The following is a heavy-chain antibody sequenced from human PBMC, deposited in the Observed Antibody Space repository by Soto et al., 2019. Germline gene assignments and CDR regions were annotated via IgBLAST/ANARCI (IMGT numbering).Heavy chain of an antibody. CDR2: INPSGGST. Sequence: ASVKVSCKASGYTFTSYYMHWVRQAPGQGLEWMGIINPSGGSTSYAQKFQGRVTMTRDTSTSTVYMELSSLRSEDTAVYYCARAYLGTRRGYNWFDPWGKGTLVTVSS. CDR1: GYTFTSYY. J-gene: IGHJ5*02. CDR3: ARAYLGTRRGYNWFDP. D-gene: IGHD3-10*01. V-gene: IGHV1-46*01.